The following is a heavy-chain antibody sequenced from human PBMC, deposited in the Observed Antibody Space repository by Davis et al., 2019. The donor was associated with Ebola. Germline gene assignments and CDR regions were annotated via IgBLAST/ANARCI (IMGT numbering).Heavy chain of an antibody. CDR1: GYTFTGYY. V-gene: IGHV1-2*02. Sequence: ASVKVSCKASGYTFTGYYMHWVRQAPGQGLEWMGWINPNSGGTNYAQKFQGRVTMTRDTSISTAYMELSRLRSDDTAVYYCARDMSSGWYPSLRYWGQGTLVTVSS. J-gene: IGHJ4*02. CDR2: INPNSGGT. D-gene: IGHD6-19*01. CDR3: ARDMSSGWYPSLRY.